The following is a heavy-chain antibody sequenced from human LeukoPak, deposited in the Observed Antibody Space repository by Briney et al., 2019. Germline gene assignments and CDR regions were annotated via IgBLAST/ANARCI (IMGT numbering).Heavy chain of an antibody. CDR2: IIPIFGTA. CDR3: ARDEQYPYYYMDV. Sequence: ASVKVSCKASGYTFTSYAISWVRQAPGQGLEWMGGIIPIFGTANCAQKFQGRVTITADESTSTAYMELSSLRSEDTAVYYCARDEQYPYYYMDVWGKGTTVTVSS. CDR1: GYTFTSYA. V-gene: IGHV1-69*13. J-gene: IGHJ6*03. D-gene: IGHD2-2*01.